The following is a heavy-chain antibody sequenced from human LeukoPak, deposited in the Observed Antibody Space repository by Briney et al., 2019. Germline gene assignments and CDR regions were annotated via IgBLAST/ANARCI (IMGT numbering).Heavy chain of an antibody. CDR1: GGSISGYY. V-gene: IGHV4-34*01. Sequence: SETLSLTCTVSGGSISGYYWSWIRQPPGKGLEWIGEINNSGSTNYNPSLKSRVTISVDTSKNQFSLKLSSVTAADTAVYYCASSWKYYYDSSGYSFMFQHWGQGTLVTVSS. CDR2: INNSGST. CDR3: ASSWKYYYDSSGYSFMFQH. J-gene: IGHJ1*01. D-gene: IGHD3-22*01.